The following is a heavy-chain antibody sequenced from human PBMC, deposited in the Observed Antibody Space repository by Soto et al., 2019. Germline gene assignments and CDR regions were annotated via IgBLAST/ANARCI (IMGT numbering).Heavy chain of an antibody. Sequence: AETLSLTCTGSGCSIGSYYCSWIRQPPGKGLEWIGYIYYSGSTNYNPSLKSRVTISVDTAKNQFSLKLSSVTAADTAVYYCARGLISGYYLYDAFDIWGQGTMVTVSS. CDR3: ARGLISGYYLYDAFDI. V-gene: IGHV4-59*01. J-gene: IGHJ3*02. D-gene: IGHD3-22*01. CDR1: GCSIGSYY. CDR2: IYYSGST.